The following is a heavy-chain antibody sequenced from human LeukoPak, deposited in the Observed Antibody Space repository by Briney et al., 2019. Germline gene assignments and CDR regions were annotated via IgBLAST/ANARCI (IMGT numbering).Heavy chain of an antibody. CDR2: IISSGSYI. D-gene: IGHD2-2*01. Sequence: KPGGSLRLSCAASGFTFSSYTMNWVRQAPGRGLEWVSSIISSGSYIYYADSVKGRFTISRDNAKNSLYLQMNSLRAEDTAVYYCARDFGGYCSRTSCYLGHLDYWGQGTLVTVSS. J-gene: IGHJ4*02. V-gene: IGHV3-21*03. CDR1: GFTFSSYT. CDR3: ARDFGGYCSRTSCYLGHLDY.